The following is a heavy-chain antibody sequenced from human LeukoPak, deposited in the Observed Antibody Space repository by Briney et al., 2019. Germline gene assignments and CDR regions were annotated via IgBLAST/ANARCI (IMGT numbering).Heavy chain of an antibody. CDR2: ISSSGSTI. D-gene: IGHD6-19*01. V-gene: IGHV3-48*04. CDR1: GFTFSSYG. CDR3: AKPAISSRGWYYDY. Sequence: PGGSLRLSCAASGFTFSSYGMSWVRQAPGKGLEWVSYISSSGSTIYYADSVKGRFTISRDNAKNSLYLQMNSLRAEDTAVYYCAKPAISSRGWYYDYWGQGTLVTVSS. J-gene: IGHJ4*02.